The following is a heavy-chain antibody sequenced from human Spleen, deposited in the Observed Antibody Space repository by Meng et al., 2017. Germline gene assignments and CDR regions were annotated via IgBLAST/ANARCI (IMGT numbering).Heavy chain of an antibody. CDR3: ARANWVLDY. J-gene: IGHJ4*01. V-gene: IGHV3-7*04. D-gene: IGHD7-27*01. CDR1: GFYFSNAW. CDR2: IKNDGSEK. Sequence: GESLKISCAASGFYFSNAWMSWVRQAPGKGLEWVANIKNDGSEKFYVESVKGRFIISRDNAENSLYLQMSSLRPEDTGVYYCARANWVLDYWGHGTLVTVSS.